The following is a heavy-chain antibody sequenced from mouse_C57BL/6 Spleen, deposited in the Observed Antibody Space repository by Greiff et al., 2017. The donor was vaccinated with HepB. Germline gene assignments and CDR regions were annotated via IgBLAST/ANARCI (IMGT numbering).Heavy chain of an antibody. D-gene: IGHD2-4*01. CDR1: GFNIKDDY. Sequence: VQLKQSGAELVRPGASVKLSCTASGFNIKDDYMHWVKQRPEQGLEWIGWIDPENGDTEYASKFQGKATITADTSSNTAYLQLSSLTSEDTAVYYCTTLYDYPWFAYWGQGTLVTVSA. V-gene: IGHV14-4*01. CDR2: IDPENGDT. CDR3: TTLYDYPWFAY. J-gene: IGHJ3*01.